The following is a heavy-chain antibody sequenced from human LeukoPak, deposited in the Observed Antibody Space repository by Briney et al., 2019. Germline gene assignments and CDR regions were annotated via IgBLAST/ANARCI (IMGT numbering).Heavy chain of an antibody. J-gene: IGHJ4*02. CDR3: AKDNRRHYTSGPNPDSLH. D-gene: IGHD6-19*01. V-gene: IGHV3-9*01. Sequence: GGSLRLSCAGSGFIFNNYATHWVRQPPGKGLEWVSGISWNSGSIDYADSVKGRFTISRGNAKNSLYLQMNSLRVEDTAFYYCAKDNRRHYTSGPNPDSLHWGQGALVTVSS. CDR2: ISWNSGSI. CDR1: GFIFNNYA.